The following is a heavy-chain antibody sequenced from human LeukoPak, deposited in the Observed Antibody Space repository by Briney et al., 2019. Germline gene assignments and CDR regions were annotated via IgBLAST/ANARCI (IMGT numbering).Heavy chain of an antibody. V-gene: IGHV4-34*01. CDR2: INHSGST. D-gene: IGHD3-9*01. J-gene: IGHJ3*01. CDR1: GEFFSGYY. CDR3: AREEPGYYNGFDL. Sequence: SETLSLTCAVYGEFFSGYYWSWIRQPPGKGLEWIGEINHSGSTKYNPSLKSRVTISVETSKNQFSLKLSSVTAADTALYYCAREEPGYYNGFDLWGPRTLVTVSS.